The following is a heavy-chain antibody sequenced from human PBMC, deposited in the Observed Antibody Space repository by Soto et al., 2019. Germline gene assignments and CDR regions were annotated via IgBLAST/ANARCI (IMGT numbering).Heavy chain of an antibody. Sequence: ASVKVSCKASGYTFTRFGISCVRQAPGQGLEWTGWISADNGKTKYAQKIQGRVTMTTDTSTTTAYMELRSLRSDDTAVYYCARWISGSSSDWFAPWGQGTLVTVSS. CDR2: ISADNGKT. CDR1: GYTFTRFG. D-gene: IGHD1-26*01. J-gene: IGHJ5*02. CDR3: ARWISGSSSDWFAP. V-gene: IGHV1-18*04.